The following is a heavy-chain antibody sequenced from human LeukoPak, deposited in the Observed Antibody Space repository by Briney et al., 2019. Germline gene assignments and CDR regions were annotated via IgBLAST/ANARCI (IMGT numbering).Heavy chain of an antibody. CDR3: ANSLARGTYNWFDP. CDR1: RFTFSSYW. Sequence: GGSLRLSCVASRFTFSSYWMHWVRQDPGKGLVWVSYISPDGSTTRYADSVKGRFTISRDNAKNTLYLQMNSLRVEDTAVYFCANSLARGTYNWFDPWGQGTLVTVSS. V-gene: IGHV3-74*01. J-gene: IGHJ5*02. CDR2: ISPDGSTT.